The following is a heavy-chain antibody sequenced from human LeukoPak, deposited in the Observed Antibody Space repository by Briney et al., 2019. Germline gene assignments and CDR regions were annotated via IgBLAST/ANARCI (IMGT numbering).Heavy chain of an antibody. D-gene: IGHD6-13*01. CDR2: IRYDGSNK. Sequence: QTGGALRLSCAASGFTFSSYGMHWVRQAPGEGLEWVAFIRYDGSNKYYADSVKGRFTISRDNSKNTLYLQMNSLRAEDTAVYYCAREFVVGSSWYGYFDYWGQGTLVTVSS. CDR1: GFTFSSYG. V-gene: IGHV3-30*02. J-gene: IGHJ4*02. CDR3: AREFVVGSSWYGYFDY.